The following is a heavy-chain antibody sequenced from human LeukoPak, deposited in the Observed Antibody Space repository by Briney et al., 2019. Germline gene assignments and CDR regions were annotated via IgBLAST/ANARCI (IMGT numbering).Heavy chain of an antibody. CDR3: TTDSGYGSPRFDP. V-gene: IGHV3-15*01. CDR2: IKSKTDGGTT. D-gene: IGHD3-10*01. J-gene: IGHJ5*02. Sequence: GGSLRLSCAASGFTFSNAWMSWVRQAPGKGLEWVGRIKSKTDGGTTDYAAPVKGRFTISRDDSKNTLYLQMNSLKTEDTAVYYCTTDSGYGSPRFDPWGQGTLVTVSS. CDR1: GFTFSNAW.